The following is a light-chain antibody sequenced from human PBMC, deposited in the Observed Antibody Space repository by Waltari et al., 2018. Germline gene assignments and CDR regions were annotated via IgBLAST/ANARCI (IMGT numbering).Light chain of an antibody. J-gene: IGLJ3*02. CDR2: EDK. Sequence: SSELTQPPSVSVSPGQTATISRSGDALPKQYVYWYQQRPGQAPLLVIYEDKVRPTGMPELFSGSTSGTIVTLTIGGARAEDEADYYCQSVDVGGSSVFGGGTKLTVL. V-gene: IGLV3-25*03. CDR3: QSVDVGGSSV. CDR1: ALPKQY.